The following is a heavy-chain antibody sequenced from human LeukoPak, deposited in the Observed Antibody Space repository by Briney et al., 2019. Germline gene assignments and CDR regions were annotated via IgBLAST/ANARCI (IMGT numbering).Heavy chain of an antibody. CDR3: ARDRGYYDRSGYFYDSN. J-gene: IGHJ4*02. Sequence: PGGSLRLSCAASGFSVGANFMSWVRQAPGKGLEWHSVIYSGGATYYADSVKGRFTISRDILKNTLFLQMNSLRAEDTAVYYCARDRGYYDRSGYFYDSNWGQGTLVTVSS. CDR1: GFSVGANF. V-gene: IGHV3-66*01. CDR2: IYSGGAT. D-gene: IGHD3-22*01.